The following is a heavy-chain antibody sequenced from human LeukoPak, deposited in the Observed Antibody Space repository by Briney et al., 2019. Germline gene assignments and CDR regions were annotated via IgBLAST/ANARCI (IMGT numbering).Heavy chain of an antibody. V-gene: IGHV3-13*01. CDR1: GLAFSTSD. J-gene: IGHJ5*02. CDR3: ARGGYKCFDP. Sequence: GGSLRLSCAASGLAFSTSDMHSARQAAGQGLEWVSVIGKAGDTYYLDSVRGRFTIFRENDENSVYLQMNNLSAGDTAVYYCARGGYKCFDPGGQGTLIPVSS. CDR2: IGKAGDT.